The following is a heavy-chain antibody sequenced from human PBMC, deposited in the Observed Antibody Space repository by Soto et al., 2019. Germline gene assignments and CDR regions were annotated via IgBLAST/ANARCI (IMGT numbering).Heavy chain of an antibody. J-gene: IGHJ4*02. Sequence: EVQLLESGGDLIQPGGSLRLSCAASGFTFSYYAMNWVRQAPGKGLEWVSGISGSGAVTYYADSVKGRFTVSRDNSKNTLYLQMNRLRVEDTAVYYCAQASLWFGEELTGYWGQGTLVTVPS. D-gene: IGHD3-10*01. CDR2: ISGSGAVT. CDR3: AQASLWFGEELTGY. CDR1: GFTFSYYA. V-gene: IGHV3-23*01.